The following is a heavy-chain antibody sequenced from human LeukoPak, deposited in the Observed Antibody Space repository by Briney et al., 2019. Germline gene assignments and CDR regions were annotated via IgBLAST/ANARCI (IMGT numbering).Heavy chain of an antibody. J-gene: IGHJ3*02. CDR2: IIPILGTA. D-gene: IGHD6-19*01. Sequence: SVKVSCKASGGTFSSYAISWVRQAPGQGLEWMGGIIPILGTANYAQKFQGRVTITADKSTSTAYMELSSLRSEDTAVYYCARAYSSGWYESDAFDIWGQGTMVTVSS. V-gene: IGHV1-69*10. CDR1: GGTFSSYA. CDR3: ARAYSSGWYESDAFDI.